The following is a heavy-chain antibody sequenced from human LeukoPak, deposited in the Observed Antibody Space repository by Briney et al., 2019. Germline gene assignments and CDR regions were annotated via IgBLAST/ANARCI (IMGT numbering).Heavy chain of an antibody. J-gene: IGHJ6*02. CDR2: IYYSGST. CDR1: GDSLSTGGYY. D-gene: IGHD2-21*01. V-gene: IGHV4-31*03. CDR3: ARVIAVVPIGVYHYYAMDV. Sequence: PSETLSLTCTVSGDSLSTGGYYWAWIRQHRERGLEWIGYIYYSGSTHYNPSLQSRVTISVDTSKNQFSLNLNSVTAADTAVYYCARVIAVVPIGVYHYYAMDVWGQGTTVTVSS.